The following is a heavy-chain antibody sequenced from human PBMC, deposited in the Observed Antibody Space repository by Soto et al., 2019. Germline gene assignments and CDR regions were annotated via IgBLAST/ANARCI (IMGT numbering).Heavy chain of an antibody. CDR1: GYTFTGYY. V-gene: IGHV1-2*04. D-gene: IGHD2-2*01. CDR2: INPNSGGT. Sequence: GASVKVSCKASGYTFTGYYMHWVRQAPGQGLEWMGWINPNSGGTNYAQKFQGWVTMTRDTSISTAYMELSRLRSDDTAVYYCARTTYCSSTSCYFPFDYWGQGTLVTVSS. CDR3: ARTTYCSSTSCYFPFDY. J-gene: IGHJ4*02.